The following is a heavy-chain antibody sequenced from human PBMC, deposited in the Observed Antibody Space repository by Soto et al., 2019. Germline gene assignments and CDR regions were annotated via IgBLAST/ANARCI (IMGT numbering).Heavy chain of an antibody. J-gene: IGHJ4*02. D-gene: IGHD6-13*01. CDR2: IYYSGST. Sequence: PRGKGLEWIGYIYYSGSTYYNASLKSRVTISVDTSKNQFSLKLSSVTAADTAVYYCARDGSGIAAAGAYFDYWGQGTLVTVSS. CDR3: ARDGSGIAAAGAYFDY. V-gene: IGHV4-30-4*01.